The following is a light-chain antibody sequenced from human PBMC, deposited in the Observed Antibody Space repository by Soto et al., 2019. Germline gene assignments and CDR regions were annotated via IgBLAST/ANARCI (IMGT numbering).Light chain of an antibody. CDR1: SSDVGGYNY. J-gene: IGLJ1*01. Sequence: QSALTQPASVSGSPGQSITISCTGTSSDVGGYNYVSWYQQHPGKAPKLMIYDVSNRPSGVSNRFSGSNSGNTASLTISGLQAEHEADYYCGSYTSSSTLLHVFGTRTKV. CDR2: DVS. V-gene: IGLV2-14*01. CDR3: GSYTSSSTLLHV.